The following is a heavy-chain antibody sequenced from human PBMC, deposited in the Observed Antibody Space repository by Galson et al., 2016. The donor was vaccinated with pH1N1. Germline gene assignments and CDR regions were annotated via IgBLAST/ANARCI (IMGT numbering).Heavy chain of an antibody. Sequence: SLRLSCAASGFIFSNSWMHWVRQAPGKGLLWVARTNGDGSNTNYADSVKGRFTISRDNAKNTLYLQMDSLRAEDTAVYYCARDSGRPRNYGMDVWGQGTTVTVSS. CDR2: TNGDGSNT. J-gene: IGHJ6*02. V-gene: IGHV3-74*01. CDR3: ARDSGRPRNYGMDV. CDR1: GFIFSNSW. D-gene: IGHD1-26*01.